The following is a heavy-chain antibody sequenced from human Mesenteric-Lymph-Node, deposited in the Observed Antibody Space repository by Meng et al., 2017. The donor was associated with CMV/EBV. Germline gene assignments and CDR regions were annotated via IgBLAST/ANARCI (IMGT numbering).Heavy chain of an antibody. CDR1: TFSSYA. CDR2: ISYDGSNK. V-gene: IGHV3-30-3*01. D-gene: IGHD2-15*01. Sequence: TFSSYAMHWVRQAPGKGLEWVAVISYDGSNKYYADSVKGRFTISRDNSKNTLYLQMNSLRAEDTAVYYCARGCSGGSRYYSPNWFDPWGQGTLVTVSS. J-gene: IGHJ5*02. CDR3: ARGCSGGSRYYSPNWFDP.